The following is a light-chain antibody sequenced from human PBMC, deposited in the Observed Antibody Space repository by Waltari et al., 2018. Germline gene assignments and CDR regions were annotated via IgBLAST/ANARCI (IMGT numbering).Light chain of an antibody. V-gene: IGKV1-39*01. CDR1: QSISSY. CDR3: QQSYSTPYT. CDR2: AAY. Sequence: DIQMTQSPSSLSASVGDRVTITCRASQSISSYLNWYQQKPGKAPKLLIYAAYSLQSGRPSRFSGSGSGTDFTLTISSLQPEDFATDYCQQSYSTPYTFGQGTKLEIK. J-gene: IGKJ2*01.